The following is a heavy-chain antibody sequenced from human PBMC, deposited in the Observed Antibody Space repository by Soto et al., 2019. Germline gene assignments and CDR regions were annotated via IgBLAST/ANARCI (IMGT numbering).Heavy chain of an antibody. CDR3: ARLPTGGMDV. CDR1: GGSISTTTYY. Sequence: QVLLQESGPGLVKPSETLSLTCTVSGGSISTTTYYWGWIRQPPGQGLEWVGCVDYSGTTYYKPSLKSRVTIFVDTSKNKFSLKLSSVTAADTAVYYCARLPTGGMDVWGQGTTVTVSS. J-gene: IGHJ6*02. V-gene: IGHV4-39*01. CDR2: VDYSGTT.